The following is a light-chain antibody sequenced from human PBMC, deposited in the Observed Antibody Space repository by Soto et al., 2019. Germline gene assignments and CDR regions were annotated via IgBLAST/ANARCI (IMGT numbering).Light chain of an antibody. J-gene: IGKJ1*01. CDR2: GAS. CDR3: QHSET. Sequence: EIVMTQSPATLSVSPGERATLSCRASQSVSSNLAWYQQKPGQAPRLLIYGASTRATGIPARFSGSGSGTEFTLTISSLQSEDVAVYYCQHSETFGQGTKVDIK. V-gene: IGKV3-15*01. CDR1: QSVSSN.